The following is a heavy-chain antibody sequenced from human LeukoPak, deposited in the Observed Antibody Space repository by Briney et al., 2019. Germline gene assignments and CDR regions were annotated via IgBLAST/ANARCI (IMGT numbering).Heavy chain of an antibody. Sequence: SETLSLTCTVSGGSISSYYWSWIRQPPGKGLEWIAYIYYRGSTNYNPPLKSRVTISVNTSKNQFSLKLSSVTAADTAVYYCARRTTGTGPFDYWGQGTLVTVSS. V-gene: IGHV4-59*08. CDR3: ARRTTGTGPFDY. J-gene: IGHJ4*02. CDR2: IYYRGST. D-gene: IGHD1-1*01. CDR1: GGSISSYY.